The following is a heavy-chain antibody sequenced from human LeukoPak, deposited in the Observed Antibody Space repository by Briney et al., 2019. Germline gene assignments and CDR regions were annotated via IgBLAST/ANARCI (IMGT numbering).Heavy chain of an antibody. J-gene: IGHJ5*02. D-gene: IGHD4-17*01. V-gene: IGHV4-30-2*01. CDR2: IYHSGST. Sequence: PSETLSLTCAVSGGSISSGGYSWSWIRQPPGKGLEWIGYIYHSGSTYYNPSLKSRVTISVDRSKNQFSLKLSSVTAADTAVYYCARGDAVTTSVWFDPWGQGTLVTVSS. CDR1: GGSISSGGYS. CDR3: ARGDAVTTSVWFDP.